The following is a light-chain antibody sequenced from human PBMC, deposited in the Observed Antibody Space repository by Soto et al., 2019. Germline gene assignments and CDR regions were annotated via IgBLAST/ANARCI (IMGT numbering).Light chain of an antibody. CDR3: QQYKGT. V-gene: IGKV1-5*01. CDR2: DAS. Sequence: DIQMTQSPSTLSASVGDRVTITCRASESVSIWLAWYQQKPGKAPKLLIYDASSLESGVPSRFSGSGSGTEFTLTISSLQPDDFATYYCQQYKGTFGQGTMVDIK. J-gene: IGKJ1*01. CDR1: ESVSIW.